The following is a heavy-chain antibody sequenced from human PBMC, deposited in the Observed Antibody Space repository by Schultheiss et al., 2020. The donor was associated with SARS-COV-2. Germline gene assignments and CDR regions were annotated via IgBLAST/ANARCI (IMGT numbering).Heavy chain of an antibody. V-gene: IGHV1-24*01. Sequence: ASVKVSCKVSGYTLTELSMHWVRQAPGKGLEWMGGFDPEDGETIYAQKFQGRVTITTDESTSTAYMELSSLRSEDTAVYYCAFRIAVAGKIRFDPWGQGTLVTVSS. CDR3: AFRIAVAGKIRFDP. J-gene: IGHJ5*02. CDR2: FDPEDGET. D-gene: IGHD6-19*01. CDR1: GYTLTELS.